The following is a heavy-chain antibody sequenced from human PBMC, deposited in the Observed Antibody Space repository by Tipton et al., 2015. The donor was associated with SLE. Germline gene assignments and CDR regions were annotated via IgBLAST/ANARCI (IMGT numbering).Heavy chain of an antibody. V-gene: IGHV1-18*01. CDR2: INAGNGDT. Sequence: VQLVQSGDEVKKPGASVKVSCKASGYIFTGFGITWVRQAPGQGLEWMGWINAGNGDTNYSQKLQGRVTMTTDTSTSTAYMELRSLRSDDTAVYYCAKGEGTFGDYYYGMDVWGQGTTVTVSS. J-gene: IGHJ6*02. CDR1: GYIFTGFG. D-gene: IGHD1-1*01. CDR3: AKGEGTFGDYYYGMDV.